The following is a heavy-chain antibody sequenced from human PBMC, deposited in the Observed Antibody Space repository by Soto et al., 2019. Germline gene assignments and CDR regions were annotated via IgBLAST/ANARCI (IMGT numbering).Heavy chain of an antibody. D-gene: IGHD4-17*01. V-gene: IGHV4-34*01. CDR2: INHSGST. CDR3: ARGEVAVTTSKYFQH. CDR1: GGSFSGYY. J-gene: IGHJ1*01. Sequence: ETLSLTCAVYGGSFSGYYWSWIRQPPGKGLEWIGEINHSGSTNYNPSLKSRVTISVDTSKNQFSLKLSSVTAADTAVYYCARGEVAVTTSKYFQHRGQGTLVTVSS.